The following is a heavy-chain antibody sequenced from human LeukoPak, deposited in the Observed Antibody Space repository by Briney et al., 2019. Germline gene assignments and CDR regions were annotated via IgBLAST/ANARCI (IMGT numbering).Heavy chain of an antibody. Sequence: GGSLRLSCAASGFTFSTYWMHWVRQAPGKGLVWVSCINSDGSSTSYADSVKGRFTISRDNAKNTLYLQMNSLRAEDTAVYYCARNSTMDVWGQGTTVTVSS. V-gene: IGHV3-74*01. CDR3: ARNSTMDV. J-gene: IGHJ6*02. CDR1: GFTFSTYW. D-gene: IGHD5/OR15-5a*01. CDR2: INSDGSST.